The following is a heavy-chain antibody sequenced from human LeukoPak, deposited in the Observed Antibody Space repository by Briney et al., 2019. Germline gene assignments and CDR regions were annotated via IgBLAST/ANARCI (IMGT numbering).Heavy chain of an antibody. CDR2: ISGSGGST. CDR3: AKVGSGGFWPYYFDY. CDR1: GFTFSSYA. J-gene: IGHJ4*02. V-gene: IGHV3-23*01. D-gene: IGHD2-15*01. Sequence: PGGSLRLSCAASGFTFSSYAMSWVRQAPGKGLEWVSAISGSGGSTYYADSVKGRFTISRGNSKNTLYLQMNSLRAEDTAVYYCAKVGSGGFWPYYFDYWGQGTLVTVSS.